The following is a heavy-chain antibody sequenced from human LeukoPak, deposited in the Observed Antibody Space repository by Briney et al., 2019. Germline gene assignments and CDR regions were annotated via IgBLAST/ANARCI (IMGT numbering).Heavy chain of an antibody. CDR1: GYTFTSYD. J-gene: IGHJ5*02. CDR3: ARDTQYCSGGSCYSGSWFDP. CDR2: MNPNSGNT. V-gene: IGHV1-8*01. D-gene: IGHD2-15*01. Sequence: GASVKVSCKASGYTFTSYDINWVRQATGQGLEWMGWMNPNSGNTGYAQKFQGRVTMTRNTSISTAYMELSSLRSEDTAVYYCARDTQYCSGGSCYSGSWFDPWGREPWSPSPQ.